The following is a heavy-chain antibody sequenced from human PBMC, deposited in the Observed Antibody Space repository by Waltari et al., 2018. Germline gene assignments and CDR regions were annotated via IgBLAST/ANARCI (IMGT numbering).Heavy chain of an antibody. V-gene: IGHV3-23*01. CDR3: AADLGSGGYYLVHFDY. Sequence: EVQLLESGGGLVQPGGSLRLSCATSGFPFSSCAMNWVRQAPGKGVQGVSGMSGMGGVTFYGDSVKGRFTISRDNSKNTLYLQMNSLTAEDTALYYCAADLGSGGYYLVHFDYWGQGALVTVSS. CDR2: MSGMGGVT. J-gene: IGHJ4*02. D-gene: IGHD3-22*01. CDR1: GFPFSSCA.